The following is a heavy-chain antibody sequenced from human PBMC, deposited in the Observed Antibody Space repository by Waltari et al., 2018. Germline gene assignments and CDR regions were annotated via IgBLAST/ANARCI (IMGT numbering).Heavy chain of an antibody. CDR3: ARVENYDFWSGPQYYFDY. Sequence: QVQLVQSGAEVKKPGSSVKVSCKASGGNFSSYAISWVRPAPGQGLEWMGGIIPIFGTANYAQKFQGRVTITADESTSTAYMELSSLRSEDTAVYYCARVENYDFWSGPQYYFDYWGQGTLVTVSS. J-gene: IGHJ4*02. CDR2: IIPIFGTA. D-gene: IGHD3-3*01. CDR1: GGNFSSYA. V-gene: IGHV1-69*01.